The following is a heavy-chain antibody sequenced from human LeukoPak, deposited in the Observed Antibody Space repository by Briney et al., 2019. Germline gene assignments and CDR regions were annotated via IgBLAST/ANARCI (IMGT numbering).Heavy chain of an antibody. D-gene: IGHD6-13*01. CDR2: IIPILGIA. J-gene: IGHJ6*03. Sequence: SVKVSCKASGGTFSSYTISWVRQAPGQGLEWMGRIIPILGIANYAQKFQGRVTITADKSTSTAYTELSSLRSEDTAVYYCAASTAAAGILDYYYYYMDVWGKGTTVTVSS. CDR3: AASTAAAGILDYYYYYMDV. CDR1: GGTFSSYT. V-gene: IGHV1-69*02.